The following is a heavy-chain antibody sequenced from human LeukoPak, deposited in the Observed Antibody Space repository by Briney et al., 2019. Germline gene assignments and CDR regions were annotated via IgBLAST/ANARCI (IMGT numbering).Heavy chain of an antibody. CDR2: IIPIFGTA. V-gene: IGHV1-69*01. CDR3: AGGGDSSSWYLGLLGYYYGMDV. Sequence: SVKVSCKASGGTFSSYAISWVRQAPGQGLEWMGGIIPIFGTANYAQKFQGRVTITADESTSTAYMELSSLRSEDTAVYYCAGGGDSSSWYLGLLGYYYGMDVWGKGTTVTVSS. CDR1: GGTFSSYA. D-gene: IGHD6-13*01. J-gene: IGHJ6*04.